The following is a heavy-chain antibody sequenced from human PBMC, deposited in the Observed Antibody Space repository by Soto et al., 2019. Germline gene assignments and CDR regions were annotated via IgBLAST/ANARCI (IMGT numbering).Heavy chain of an antibody. D-gene: IGHD3-10*01. Sequence: QVQLQESGPGLVKPSQTLSLTCTVSGGSISSGDYYCGWIRQPPVKGLEWIGYIFYSGSAYYNLSLKSRVTISVNTSKKQFSLKLSSVTAAETDVYYCARNRVPQSDYWGQGTLVTVSS. V-gene: IGHV4-30-4*01. J-gene: IGHJ4*02. CDR2: IFYSGSA. CDR1: GGSISSGDYY. CDR3: ARNRVPQSDY.